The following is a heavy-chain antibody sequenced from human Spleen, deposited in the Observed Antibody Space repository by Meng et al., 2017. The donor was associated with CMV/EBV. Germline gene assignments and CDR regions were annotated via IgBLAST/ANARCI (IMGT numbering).Heavy chain of an antibody. D-gene: IGHD3-9*01. V-gene: IGHV3-43*01. CDR3: ARSLYYDILTGYYAPYYYNGMDV. Sequence: GESLKISCAASGFTFDDYTMHWVRQAPGKGLEWVSLISWDGGSTYYADSVKGRFTISRDNAKNSLFLQMNSLRAEDTAVYYCARSLYYDILTGYYAPYYYNGMDVWGQGTTVTVSS. CDR2: ISWDGGST. J-gene: IGHJ6*02. CDR1: GFTFDDYT.